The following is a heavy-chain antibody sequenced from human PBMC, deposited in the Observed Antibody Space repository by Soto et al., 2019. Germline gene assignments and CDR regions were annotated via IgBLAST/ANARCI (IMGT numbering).Heavy chain of an antibody. CDR1: GFTFSGSA. V-gene: IGHV3-73*02. J-gene: IGHJ6*02. CDR2: IRSKANSYAT. CDR3: TRHLDSSSNYYYYGMDV. D-gene: IGHD6-6*01. Sequence: EVQLVESGGGLVQPGGSLKLSCAASGFTFSGSAMHWVRQASGKGLEWVGRIRSKANSYATAYAASVKGRFTISRDDSKNTAYLQMNSLKTEDTAVYYCTRHLDSSSNYYYYGMDVWGQGTTVTVSS.